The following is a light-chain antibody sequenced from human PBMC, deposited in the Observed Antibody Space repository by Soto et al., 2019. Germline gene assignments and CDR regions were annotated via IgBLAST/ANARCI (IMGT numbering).Light chain of an antibody. Sequence: DIQMTQSPSALSASVGDRVTITCRASQSISTYLEWFQQKPGKAPKLLIYGASTLQSGVPSRFSGSGSGTEFTLTISSLQPEDFATYYCLQHNSYPSFGQGTKVDIK. CDR1: QSISTY. CDR3: LQHNSYPS. J-gene: IGKJ1*01. CDR2: GAS. V-gene: IGKV1-17*01.